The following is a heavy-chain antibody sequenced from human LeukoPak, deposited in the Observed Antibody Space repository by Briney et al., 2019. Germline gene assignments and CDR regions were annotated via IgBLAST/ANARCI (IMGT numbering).Heavy chain of an antibody. D-gene: IGHD3-16*01. J-gene: IGHJ4*02. CDR1: GFTFSSYA. CDR3: ARVMGGQKTGDY. Sequence: GGSLRLSCAASGFTFSSYAMHWVRQAPGKGLEWVAVISYDGSNKYYADSVKGRFTISRDNPKNTLYLQMNSLRAEDTAVYYCARVMGGQKTGDYWGQGTLVTVSS. V-gene: IGHV3-30-3*01. CDR2: ISYDGSNK.